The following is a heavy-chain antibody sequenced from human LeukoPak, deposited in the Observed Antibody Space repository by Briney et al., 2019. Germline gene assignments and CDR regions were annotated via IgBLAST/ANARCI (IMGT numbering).Heavy chain of an antibody. CDR1: GGTFSSYA. J-gene: IGHJ5*02. CDR2: IIPIFGTA. D-gene: IGHD1-7*01. V-gene: IGHV1-69*13. Sequence: ASVKVSCKASGGTFSSYAISWVRQAPGQGLEWMGGIIPIFGTANYAQKFQGRVTITADESTSTAYMELSSLRSEDTAVYYCARTYNWNYAGRDNWFDPWGQGTLVTVSS. CDR3: ARTYNWNYAGRDNWFDP.